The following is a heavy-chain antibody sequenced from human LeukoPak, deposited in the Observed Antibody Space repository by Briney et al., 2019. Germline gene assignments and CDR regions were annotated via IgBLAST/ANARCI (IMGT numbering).Heavy chain of an antibody. CDR1: GYTFTSYD. CDR3: ARDGYDILTGYRGDYMDV. Sequence: ASVKVSCKASGYTFTSYDINWVRQATGQGLEWMGWINPNSGGTNYAQKFQGRVTMTRDTSISTAYMELSRLRSDDTAVYYCARDGYDILTGYRGDYMDVWGKGTTVTISS. D-gene: IGHD3-9*01. CDR2: INPNSGGT. V-gene: IGHV1-2*02. J-gene: IGHJ6*03.